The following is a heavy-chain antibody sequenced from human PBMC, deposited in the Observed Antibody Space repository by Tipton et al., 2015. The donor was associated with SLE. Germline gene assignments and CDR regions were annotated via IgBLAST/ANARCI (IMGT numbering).Heavy chain of an antibody. J-gene: IGHJ4*02. Sequence: SLTCTVSGGSISSGSYYWSWIRQPAGKGLEWIGRIYASGSTNYNPSLKSRVTISVDTSKNQFSLKLSSVTAADTAVYYCARDPVWGSFDYWGQGTLVTVSS. CDR1: GGSISSGSYY. V-gene: IGHV4-61*02. CDR3: ARDPVWGSFDY. D-gene: IGHD3-16*01. CDR2: IYASGST.